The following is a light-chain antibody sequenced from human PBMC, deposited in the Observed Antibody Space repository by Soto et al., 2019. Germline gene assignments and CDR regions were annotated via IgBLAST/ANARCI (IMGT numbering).Light chain of an antibody. Sequence: QSALTQPASVSGSPGQSITISCTGTSSDVGSYNLVSWYQQHPGKAPKLMIYEGSKRPSGVSNRFSGSKSGNTASLTISGLQAEDADDYYCCSYAGSSRVFGGGTKLTVL. J-gene: IGLJ3*02. CDR2: EGS. CDR3: CSYAGSSRV. V-gene: IGLV2-23*01. CDR1: SSDVGSYNL.